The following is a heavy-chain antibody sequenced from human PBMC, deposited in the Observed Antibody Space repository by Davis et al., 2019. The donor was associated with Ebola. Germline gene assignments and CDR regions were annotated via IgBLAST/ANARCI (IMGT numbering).Heavy chain of an antibody. Sequence: SETLSLTCTVPGGSISSYYWSWIRQPAGKGLEWIGRIYTSGSTNYNPSLKSRVTMSVDTSKNQFSLKLSSVAAADTAVYYCARERGQRQGYYYSMDVWGQGTTVTVSS. V-gene: IGHV4-4*07. J-gene: IGHJ6*02. CDR3: ARERGQRQGYYYSMDV. CDR1: GGSISSYY. CDR2: IYTSGST. D-gene: IGHD6-25*01.